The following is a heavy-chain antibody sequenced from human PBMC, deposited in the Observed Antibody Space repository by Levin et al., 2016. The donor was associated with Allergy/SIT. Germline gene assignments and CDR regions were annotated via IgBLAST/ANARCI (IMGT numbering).Heavy chain of an antibody. CDR3: ARDKLSGDSYFDS. D-gene: IGHD7-27*01. CDR2: INQDGVEM. V-gene: IGHV3-7*03. J-gene: IGHJ4*02. Sequence: VRQAPGKGLEWVANINQDGVEMYYVDSVRGRFTISRDNARNSLYLQMNSLRAEDTAVYYCARDKLSGDSYFDSWGQGSLVTVSS.